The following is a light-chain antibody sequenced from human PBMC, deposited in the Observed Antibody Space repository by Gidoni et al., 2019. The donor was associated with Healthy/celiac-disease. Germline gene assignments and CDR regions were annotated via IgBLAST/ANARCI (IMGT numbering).Light chain of an antibody. J-gene: IGKJ1*01. Sequence: DLQMTQSPSTLSASVGYRVTITCRASQSISSWLAWYQQKPGKAPKLLIYDASSLESGVPSRFSGSGSGTEFTLTISSLQPDDFATYYCQQYNSYSRTFGQGTKVEIK. CDR2: DAS. V-gene: IGKV1-5*01. CDR3: QQYNSYSRT. CDR1: QSISSW.